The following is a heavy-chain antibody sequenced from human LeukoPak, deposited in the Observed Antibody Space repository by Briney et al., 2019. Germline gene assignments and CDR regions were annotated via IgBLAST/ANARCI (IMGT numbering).Heavy chain of an antibody. CDR2: INPNSGGT. CDR3: ARGDYYDSSGYYYADAFDI. J-gene: IGHJ3*02. V-gene: IGHV1-2*04. CDR1: GYTFTGYY. D-gene: IGHD3-22*01. Sequence: ASVKVSCKASGYTFTGYYMHWVRQAPGQGLEWMGWINPNSGGTNYAQKFQGWVTMTRDTSISTAYMELSRLRSDDTAVYYCARGDYYDSSGYYYADAFDIWGQGTMVTVSS.